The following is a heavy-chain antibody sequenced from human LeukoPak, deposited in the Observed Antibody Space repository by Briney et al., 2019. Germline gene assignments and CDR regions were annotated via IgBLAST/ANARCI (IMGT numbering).Heavy chain of an antibody. Sequence: GASVKVSCKVSGYTLTELSMHWVRQAPGKGLEWMGGFDPEDGETIYAQKFQGRVTMTEDTSTDTAYMELSSLRSEDTAVYYCATRHCSSTSCYFGIIGWFDPWGQGSLVTVSS. CDR2: FDPEDGET. V-gene: IGHV1-24*01. D-gene: IGHD2-2*01. CDR3: ATRHCSSTSCYFGIIGWFDP. J-gene: IGHJ5*02. CDR1: GYTLTELS.